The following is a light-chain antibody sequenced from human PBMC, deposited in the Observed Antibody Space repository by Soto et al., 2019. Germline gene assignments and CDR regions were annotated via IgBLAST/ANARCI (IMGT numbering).Light chain of an antibody. J-gene: IGKJ5*01. CDR2: AAS. V-gene: IGKV1D-12*01. CDR3: QQANSFRPN. Sequence: DIQMTQSPSSVSASVGDRVTITCRASQGISSWLGWYQRKPGKAPKLLIYAASSLQSGVPSRFSGSGSGTDFTLTISSLQPEDFATYYCQQANSFRPNFGQGTRLEIK. CDR1: QGISSW.